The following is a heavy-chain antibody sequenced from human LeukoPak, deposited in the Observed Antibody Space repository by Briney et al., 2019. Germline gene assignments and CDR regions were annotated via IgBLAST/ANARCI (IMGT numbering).Heavy chain of an antibody. V-gene: IGHV3-23*01. CDR1: GFTFSSYA. CDR2: ICGSGGST. CDR3: AKDVTRSDY. Sequence: PGGSLRLSCAASGFTFSSYAMSWVRQAAGKGLEWVSAICGSGGSTYYADSVRGRFTISSDTSKNSLYLQMNSLSAEATAYYCVAKDVTRSDYWGQGTLVTASS. J-gene: IGHJ4*02.